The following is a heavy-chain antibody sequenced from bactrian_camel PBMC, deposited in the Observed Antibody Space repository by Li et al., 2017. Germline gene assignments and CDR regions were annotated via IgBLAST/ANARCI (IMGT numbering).Heavy chain of an antibody. CDR3: AAERRLLAPCGDARDYKY. CDR1: DYVYSSYC. CDR2: ISNTGQAS. J-gene: IGHJ4*01. Sequence: HVQLVESGGGSVQAGGSLRLSCVASDYVYSSYCMGWFRQAPGKEREGVAAISNTGQASHVADSVQGRFTISRDNAKNSLYLQMSSLEIEGTAMYYCAAERRLLAPCGDARDYKYRGQGTQVTVS. D-gene: IGHD1*01. V-gene: IGHV3S54*01.